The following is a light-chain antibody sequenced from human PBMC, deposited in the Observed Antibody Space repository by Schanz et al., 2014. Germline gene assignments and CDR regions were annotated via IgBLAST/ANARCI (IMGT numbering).Light chain of an antibody. V-gene: IGLV2-23*01. J-gene: IGLJ3*02. Sequence: QSALTQPPSASGSPGQSITLSCTGTSSDVGGYNYVSWYQQHPGKAPKLMIYEGSKRPSGVSNRFSGSKSGNTASLTISGLQAEDEADYYCCSYAGSSTWVFGGGTKLTVL. CDR3: CSYAGSSTWV. CDR2: EGS. CDR1: SSDVGGYNY.